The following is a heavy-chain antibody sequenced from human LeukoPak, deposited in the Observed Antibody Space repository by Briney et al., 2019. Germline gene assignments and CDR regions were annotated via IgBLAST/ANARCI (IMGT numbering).Heavy chain of an antibody. CDR3: ARSAKAAGYSLNN. Sequence: PSETLSLTCTVSGGSISSYYWSWIRQPAGKGLEWIGRIYTSGSTNYNPSLKSRVTTSVDTSKNQFSLKLSSVTAADTAVYYCARSAKAAGYSLNNWGQGTLVTVSS. D-gene: IGHD5-18*01. J-gene: IGHJ4*02. CDR2: IYTSGST. CDR1: GGSISSYY. V-gene: IGHV4-4*07.